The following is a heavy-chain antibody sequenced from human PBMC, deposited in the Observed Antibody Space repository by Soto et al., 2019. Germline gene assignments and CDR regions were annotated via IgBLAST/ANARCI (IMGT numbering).Heavy chain of an antibody. CDR2: INAGNGNT. D-gene: IGHD3-10*01. V-gene: IGHV1-3*01. CDR3: ARVFSWFGELIASDY. CDR1: GYTFTSYA. J-gene: IGHJ4*02. Sequence: QVQLVQSGAEVKKPGASVKVSCKASGYTFTSYAMHWVRQAPGQRLEWMGWINAGNGNTKYSQKFQGRVTITRDTSASTAYMELSSLRSEDTAVYYCARVFSWFGELIASDYWGQGTLVTVSS.